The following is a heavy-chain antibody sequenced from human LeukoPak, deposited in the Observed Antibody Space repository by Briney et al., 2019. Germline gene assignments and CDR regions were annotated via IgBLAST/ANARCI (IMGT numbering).Heavy chain of an antibody. Sequence: SGPTLVKPTQTLTLTCTFSGFSLNTHRVGVGWNPQPPGKALGGLAPIYWDDDKRYSPSLRTRLTNTKEISKNQVVLTMTNMASVDTGTYFCVRISRSFVVASDWFFDLWGRGTLVTVSS. CDR2: IYWDDDK. D-gene: IGHD2-21*01. CDR3: VRISRSFVVASDWFFDL. V-gene: IGHV2-5*04. CDR1: GFSLNTHRVG. J-gene: IGHJ2*01.